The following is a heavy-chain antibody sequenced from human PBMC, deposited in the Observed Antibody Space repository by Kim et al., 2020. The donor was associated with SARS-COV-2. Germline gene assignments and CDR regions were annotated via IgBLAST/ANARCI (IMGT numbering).Heavy chain of an antibody. D-gene: IGHD4-17*01. V-gene: IGHV3-33*06. Sequence: GGSLRLSCAASGFTFSSYGMHWVRQAPGKGLEWVAVIWYDGSNKYYADSVKGRFTISRDNSKNTLYLQMNSLRAEDTAVYYCAKDRFPYGDNYFDYWGQGTLVTVSS. CDR1: GFTFSSYG. J-gene: IGHJ4*02. CDR3: AKDRFPYGDNYFDY. CDR2: IWYDGSNK.